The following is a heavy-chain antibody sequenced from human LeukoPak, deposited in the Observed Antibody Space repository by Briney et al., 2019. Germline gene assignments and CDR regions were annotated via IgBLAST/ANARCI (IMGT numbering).Heavy chain of an antibody. V-gene: IGHV1-18*04. CDR1: GYTFTSYG. CDR2: ISAYNGNT. J-gene: IGHJ4*02. CDR3: ATISIDDDY. Sequence: GASVKVSCKASGYTFTSYGISWVRQAPGQGLEWMGWISAYNGNTNYAQKLQGRVTMTEDTSTDTAYMELSSLRSEDTAVYYCATISIDDDYWGQGTLVTVSS. D-gene: IGHD3-3*02.